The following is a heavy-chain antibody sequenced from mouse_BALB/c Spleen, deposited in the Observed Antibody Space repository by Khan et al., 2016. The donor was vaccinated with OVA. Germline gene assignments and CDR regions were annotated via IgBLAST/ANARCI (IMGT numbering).Heavy chain of an antibody. CDR3: ARLAYYYDSEGFAY. J-gene: IGHJ3*01. Sequence: VQLKESGGDLVKPGGSLKLSCAASGFTFSTYGMSWVRQTPDKRLEWVATISTGGSYTYYPDSVKGRFTISRDNAKNTLYLQMSSLKSEDKAMFYCARLAYYYDSEGFAYWGQGTLVTVSA. V-gene: IGHV5-6*01. CDR1: GFTFSTYG. CDR2: ISTGGSYT. D-gene: IGHD1-1*01.